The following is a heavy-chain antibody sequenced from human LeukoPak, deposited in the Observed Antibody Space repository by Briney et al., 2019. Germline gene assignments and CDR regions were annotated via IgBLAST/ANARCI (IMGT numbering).Heavy chain of an antibody. V-gene: IGHV3-74*01. CDR3: ARGGFDSSGYYPFDY. D-gene: IGHD3-22*01. CDR2: INSDGSST. CDR1: GFTFSSYW. J-gene: IGHJ4*02. Sequence: GGSLRLSCAASGFTFSSYWMRWVRQAPGKGLVWVSRINSDGSSTSYADSVKGRFTISRDNAKNTLYLQMNSLRAEDTAVYYCARGGFDSSGYYPFDYWGQGTLVTVSS.